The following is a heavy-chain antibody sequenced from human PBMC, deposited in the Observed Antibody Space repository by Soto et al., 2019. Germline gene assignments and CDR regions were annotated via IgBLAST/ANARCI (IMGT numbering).Heavy chain of an antibody. D-gene: IGHD4-4*01. J-gene: IGHJ6*02. V-gene: IGHV4-31*03. CDR1: GGSISSGGYY. CDR3: ARGLQPEYYYYYGMDV. CDR2: IYYSGST. Sequence: QVQLQESGPGLVKPSQTLSLTCTVSGGSISSGGYYWSWIRQHPGKGLEWIGYIYYSGSTYYNPSLKSRVTISVDTSKNQFSLKLSSVTAADTAVYYCARGLQPEYYYYYGMDVWGQGTTVTVSS.